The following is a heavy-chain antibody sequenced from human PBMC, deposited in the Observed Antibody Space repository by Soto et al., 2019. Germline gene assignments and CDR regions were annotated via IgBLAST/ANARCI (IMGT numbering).Heavy chain of an antibody. CDR3: ARERKVVMVRGVTYNWFDP. CDR2: INHSGST. CDR1: GGSFSGYY. V-gene: IGHV4-34*01. Sequence: SETLSLTCAVYGGSFSGYYWSWIRQPPGKGLEWIGEINHSGSTNYNPSLKSRVTISVDTSKNQFSLKLSSVTAADTAVYYCARERKVVMVRGVTYNWFDPWGQGTLVTVSS. J-gene: IGHJ5*02. D-gene: IGHD3-10*01.